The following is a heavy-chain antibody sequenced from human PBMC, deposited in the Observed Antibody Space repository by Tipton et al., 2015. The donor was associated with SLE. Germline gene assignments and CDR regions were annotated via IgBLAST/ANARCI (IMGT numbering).Heavy chain of an antibody. V-gene: IGHV4-30-2*01. CDR2: IYHSGST. CDR3: ARVARGGGAAAFDY. J-gene: IGHJ4*02. D-gene: IGHD6-13*01. Sequence: TLSLTCAVSGGSISSGGYSWSWIRQPPGKGLEWIGYIYHSGSTYYNPSLKSRVTISVDRSKNQFSLKLSSVTAADTAAYYCARVARGGGAAAFDYWGQGTLVTVSS. CDR1: GGSISSGGYS.